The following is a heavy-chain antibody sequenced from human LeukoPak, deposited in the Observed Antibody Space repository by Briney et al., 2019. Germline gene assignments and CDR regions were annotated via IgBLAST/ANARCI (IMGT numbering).Heavy chain of an antibody. Sequence: PGGSLRLSCATSVFTFSSYSINWVRQAPGKGLEWVSFITGGSGLIYYADSVKGRFTISRDNAKNSLYLQMNSLRDEDTAVYYCARVRGATLSNHYFDYWGQGTLVTVSS. CDR1: VFTFSSYS. CDR2: ITGGSGLI. J-gene: IGHJ4*02. V-gene: IGHV3-48*02. CDR3: ARVRGATLSNHYFDY. D-gene: IGHD1-26*01.